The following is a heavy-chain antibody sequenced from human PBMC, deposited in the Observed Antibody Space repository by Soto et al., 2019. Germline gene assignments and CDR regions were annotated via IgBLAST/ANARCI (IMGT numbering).Heavy chain of an antibody. CDR2: ISNDGSNK. V-gene: IGHV3-30*03. Sequence: QVHLVESGGGVVQPGRSLRLSCAASGFSFSTYGMHWVRQAPGKGLEWVAFISNDGSNKYYADSVKGRFTISRDNSKNTLYLQMNSLRAEXXXXXXXXXXXXXXXXXDYWGQGTLVTVSS. CDR3: XXXXXXXXXXDY. J-gene: IGHJ4*02. CDR1: GFSFSTYG.